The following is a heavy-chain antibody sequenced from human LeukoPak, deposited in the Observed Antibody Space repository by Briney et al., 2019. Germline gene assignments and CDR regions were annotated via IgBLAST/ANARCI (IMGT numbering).Heavy chain of an antibody. CDR2: IIPIFGIA. J-gene: IGHJ1*01. CDR1: GGAFSSYA. D-gene: IGHD3-22*01. V-gene: IGHV1-69*04. Sequence: ASVKASCKASGGAFSSYAISWVRQAPGQGLEWMGRIIPIFGIANYAQKFQGRVTITADKSTSTAYMELSSLRSEDTAVYYCARGDYYDSSPLQHWGQGTLVTVSS. CDR3: ARGDYYDSSPLQH.